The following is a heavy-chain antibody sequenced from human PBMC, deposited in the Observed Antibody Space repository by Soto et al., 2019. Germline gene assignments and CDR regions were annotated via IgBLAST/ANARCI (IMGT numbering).Heavy chain of an antibody. CDR2: ISYSGST. V-gene: IGHV4-39*07. J-gene: IGHJ5*02. D-gene: IGHD2-21*01. CDR1: GGSISSDSYY. CDR3: ARRAVVAVTGSLDNWLDP. Sequence: NPSETLSLTCTVSGGSISSDSYYWGWIRQSPEKGLEWIASISYSGSTYYNPTLKSRLIISVDTSKSQFSLKVNSVTAADTAVYYCARRAVVAVTGSLDNWLDPWGQGILVTVSS.